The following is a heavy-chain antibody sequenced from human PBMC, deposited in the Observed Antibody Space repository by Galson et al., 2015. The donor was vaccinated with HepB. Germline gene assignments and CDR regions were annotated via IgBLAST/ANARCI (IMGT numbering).Heavy chain of an antibody. Sequence: QSGAEVKKPGESLRISCKGSGYNFTSYWISWVRQMPGKGLEWMGRIDPSDSYTNYSPSFQGHVTISADKSISTAYLQWSSLKASDTDMYYCARHRSYYGSVSSYYYYGMDVWGQGTTVTVSS. V-gene: IGHV5-10-1*01. CDR2: IDPSDSYT. D-gene: IGHD3-10*01. J-gene: IGHJ6*02. CDR1: GYNFTSYW. CDR3: ARHRSYYGSVSSYYYYGMDV.